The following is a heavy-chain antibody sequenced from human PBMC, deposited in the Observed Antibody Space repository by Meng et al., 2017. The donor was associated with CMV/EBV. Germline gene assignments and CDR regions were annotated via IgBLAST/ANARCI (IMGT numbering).Heavy chain of an antibody. CDR2: IYTSGST. J-gene: IGHJ4*02. CDR1: GGSISSYY. Sequence: QVQLQESGPGWVKPSETLSLTCTVSGGSISSYYWSWIRQPAGKGLEWIGRIYTSGSTNYNPSLKSRVTMSVDTSKNQFSLKLSSVTAADTAVYYCARHGDTAMVVGIDYWGQGTLVTVSS. V-gene: IGHV4-4*07. CDR3: ARHGDTAMVVGIDY. D-gene: IGHD5-18*01.